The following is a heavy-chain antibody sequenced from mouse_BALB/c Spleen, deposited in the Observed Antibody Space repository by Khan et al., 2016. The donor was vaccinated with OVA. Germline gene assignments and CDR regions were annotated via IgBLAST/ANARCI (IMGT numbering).Heavy chain of an antibody. D-gene: IGHD3-3*01. CDR2: ISTYYGHT. Sequence: VQLQESGPELVRPGVSVKISCKGSGYTFTDYAMHWVKQSHAKSLEWIGVISTYYGHTDYNQKFKGKATMTVDKSSSTAYMELARLTSEESTIYYCARGGRFAYWGQGTLVTVSA. V-gene: IGHV1S137*01. CDR1: GYTFTDYA. CDR3: ARGGRFAY. J-gene: IGHJ3*01.